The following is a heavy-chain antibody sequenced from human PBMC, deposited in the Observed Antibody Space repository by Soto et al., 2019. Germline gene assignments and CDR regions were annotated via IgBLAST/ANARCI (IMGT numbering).Heavy chain of an antibody. D-gene: IGHD6-13*01. CDR3: ARDGYSSSWYPIGYYYYMDV. CDR2: ISAYNGST. J-gene: IGHJ6*03. V-gene: IGHV1-18*01. Sequence: ASVKVSCKASGYTFTSYGISWVRQAPGQGLEWMGWISAYNGSTNYAQKLQGRVTTTTDTSTSTAYMELRSLRSDDTAVYYCARDGYSSSWYPIGYYYYMDVWRKGTTVTVSS. CDR1: GYTFTSYG.